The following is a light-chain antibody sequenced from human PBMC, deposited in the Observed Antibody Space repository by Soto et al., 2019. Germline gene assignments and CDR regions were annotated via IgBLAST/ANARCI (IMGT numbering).Light chain of an antibody. CDR1: QSISSW. V-gene: IGKV1-5*03. Sequence: DIQMTQSPSTLSASVGDRVTITCRASQSISSWLAWYQQKPGKAPKLLIYKASSLESGVPSRFSGSGSGTEFTLTISSLQPDDFATYYCQQDNSYSEWTFGQGTKVEIK. J-gene: IGKJ1*01. CDR2: KAS. CDR3: QQDNSYSEWT.